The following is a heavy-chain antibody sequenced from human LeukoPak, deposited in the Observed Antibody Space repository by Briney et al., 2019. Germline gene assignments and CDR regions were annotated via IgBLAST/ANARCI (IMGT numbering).Heavy chain of an antibody. CDR2: ISHDGIST. V-gene: IGHV3-30-3*02. CDR1: GFTLSSYG. D-gene: IGHD3-3*01. Sequence: PGGSLRLSCAASGFTLSSYGVHWVRQAPGKGLEWVAMISHDGISTYYADSVKGRFTISRDSSNNAVYLQMNSLRTEDSAVYYCAKRAGSASIFGVPHPGWGQGTLVTVSS. CDR3: AKRAGSASIFGVPHPG. J-gene: IGHJ4*02.